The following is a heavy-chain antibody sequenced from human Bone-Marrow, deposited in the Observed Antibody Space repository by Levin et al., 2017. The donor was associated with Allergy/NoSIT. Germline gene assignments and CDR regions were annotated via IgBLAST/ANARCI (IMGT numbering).Heavy chain of an antibody. CDR1: GFSLSKYD. D-gene: IGHD2-2*01. V-gene: IGHV3-48*03. CDR3: ARDSFRTANRLGYHYGLDV. CDR2: IDSSGTTV. J-gene: IGHJ6*02. Sequence: PGGSLRLSCVASGFSLSKYDMIWVRQAPAKGLEWLLSIDSSGTTVSYADSVKGRFTVSRDNTKKSLFLEMNSLRADDTAIYYCARDSFRTANRLGYHYGLDVWGQGTAVSVSS.